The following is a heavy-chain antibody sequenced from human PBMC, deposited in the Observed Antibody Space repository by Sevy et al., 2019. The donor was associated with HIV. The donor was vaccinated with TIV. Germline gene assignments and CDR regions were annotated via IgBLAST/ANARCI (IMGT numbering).Heavy chain of an antibody. J-gene: IGHJ4*02. CDR1: GFTFSSYA. V-gene: IGHV3-23*01. CDR2: ISGSGGST. Sequence: GGSLRLSCAASGFTFSSYAMSWVRQAPGKGLEWVSAISGSGGSTYYADSVKGRFTISRDNSKNTLYLQMNSLRAEDTAVYYCAKVMGAGFPSVKWLQKPLDYWGQGTLVTVSS. CDR3: AKVMGAGFPSVKWLQKPLDY. D-gene: IGHD5-18*01.